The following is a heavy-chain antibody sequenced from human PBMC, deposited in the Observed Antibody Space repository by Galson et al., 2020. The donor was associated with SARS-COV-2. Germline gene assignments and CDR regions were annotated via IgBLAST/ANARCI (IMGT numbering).Heavy chain of an antibody. D-gene: IGHD1-26*01. CDR3: ARIPPYTGSSR. J-gene: IGHJ4*02. CDR1: GGSISSSSHY. V-gene: IGHV4-39*01. Sequence: SETPSLTCTVSGGSISSSSHYWGWIRQPPGKGQEWIGSIHYSGSTYYNPSLKSRVTISVDTSKNQFSLKLSSVTAADTAVYYCARIPPYTGSSRWGQGTLVTVSS. CDR2: IHYSGST.